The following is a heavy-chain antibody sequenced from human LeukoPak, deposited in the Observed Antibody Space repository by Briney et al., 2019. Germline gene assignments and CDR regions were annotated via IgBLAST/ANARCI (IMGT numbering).Heavy chain of an antibody. CDR1: GGSISSHY. CDR2: IYYSGST. D-gene: IGHD6-19*01. J-gene: IGHJ4*02. CDR3: ARGAPPSGWLSITRFSPIDY. Sequence: ETLSLTCTVSGGSISSHYWSWIRQPPGKGLEWIGYIYYSGSTNYNPSLKSRVTISVDTSKNQFSLKLSSVTAADTAVYYCARGAPPSGWLSITRFSPIDYWGQGTLVTVSS. V-gene: IGHV4-59*11.